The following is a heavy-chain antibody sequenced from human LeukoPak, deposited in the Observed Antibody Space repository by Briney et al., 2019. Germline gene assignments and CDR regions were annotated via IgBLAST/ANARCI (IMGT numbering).Heavy chain of an antibody. Sequence: GGSLRLSCAASGFTFSGYWMSWVRQAPGKGLEWVANINQDGSEKYFMDYVKGRFTISRDNSKNSLFLQMNSLRAEDTALYFWARDGGSADLWGQGTMVTVSS. CDR1: GFTFSGYW. D-gene: IGHD2-15*01. J-gene: IGHJ3*01. CDR2: INQDGSEK. CDR3: ARDGGSADL. V-gene: IGHV3-7*01.